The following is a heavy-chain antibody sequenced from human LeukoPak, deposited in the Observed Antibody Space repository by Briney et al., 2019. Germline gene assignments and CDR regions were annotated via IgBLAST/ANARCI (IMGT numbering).Heavy chain of an antibody. D-gene: IGHD6-13*01. CDR3: ARASSWPLFDY. Sequence: SETLSLTCAVYGGSFSGYYWSWIRQPPGKGLEWIGEINHSGSTNYNPSLKSRVTISVDTSKNQFSLKLSSVTAADTAVYYCARASSWPLFDYWGQGTLVTVSS. J-gene: IGHJ4*02. CDR2: INHSGST. CDR1: GGSFSGYY. V-gene: IGHV4-34*01.